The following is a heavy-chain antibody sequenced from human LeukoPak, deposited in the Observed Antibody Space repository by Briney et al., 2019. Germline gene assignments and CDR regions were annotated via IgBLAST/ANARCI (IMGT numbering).Heavy chain of an antibody. CDR1: GYSFTSNY. CDR3: ARVLAAADDY. CDR2: INPRGGST. J-gene: IGHJ4*02. V-gene: IGHV1-46*01. Sequence: ASVKVSCKASGYSFTSNYMHWVRQAPGQGLEWMGKINPRGGSTTYAQKFQGRVTMTRDTSTSTVYMELSSLRSEDTAVYYCARVLAAADDYWGQGTLVTVSS. D-gene: IGHD6-13*01.